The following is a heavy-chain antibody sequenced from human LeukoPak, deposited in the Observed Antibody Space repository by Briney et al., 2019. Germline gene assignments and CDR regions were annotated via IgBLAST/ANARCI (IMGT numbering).Heavy chain of an antibody. D-gene: IGHD6-19*01. J-gene: IGHJ4*02. Sequence: SETLSLTCAVYGGSFSDYYWTWIRHPPGKGLEWIGEINHSGSTNYNPSLKSRVTISVDTSKNQFSLNLSSVTAADTAVYYCARGKWLDRDWGQGTLVTVSS. CDR1: GGSFSDYY. V-gene: IGHV4-34*01. CDR3: ARGKWLDRD. CDR2: INHSGST.